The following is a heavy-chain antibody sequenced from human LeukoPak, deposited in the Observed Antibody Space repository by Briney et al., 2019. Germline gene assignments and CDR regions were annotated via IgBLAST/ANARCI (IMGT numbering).Heavy chain of an antibody. CDR3: AKVQDYDILTGYYIAGGSFHY. CDR2: ITGSGGST. V-gene: IGHV3-23*01. CDR1: GFTFSNHA. Sequence: GGSLRLSCAASGFTFSNHAMSWVRQAPGKGLEWVSTITGSGGSTYYADSVKGRFTISRDNSKNTLYLQMNSLRAEDTAIYYCAKVQDYDILTGYYIAGGSFHYWGQGTLVTVSS. D-gene: IGHD3-9*01. J-gene: IGHJ4*02.